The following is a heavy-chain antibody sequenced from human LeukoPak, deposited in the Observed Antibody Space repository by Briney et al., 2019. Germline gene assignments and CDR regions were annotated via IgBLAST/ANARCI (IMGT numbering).Heavy chain of an antibody. D-gene: IGHD4-11*01. CDR2: IYYSGDT. CDR3: ATGSMTTRYYYYFHMDV. V-gene: IGHV4-39*01. Sequence: SETLSLTCTVSGGSINSTRYYWGWIRQPPGKGLEWIGSIYYSGDTHYNPSLRSRVTISVDTSQNQFSLRMHSMTAADTSFYYCATGSMTTRYYYYFHMDVWGPGTTVTVSS. J-gene: IGHJ6*03. CDR1: GGSINSTRYY.